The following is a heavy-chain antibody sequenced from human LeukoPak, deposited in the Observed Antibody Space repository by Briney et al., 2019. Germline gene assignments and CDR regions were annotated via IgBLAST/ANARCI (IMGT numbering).Heavy chain of an antibody. Sequence: RSSETLSLTCTVSGGSISSYYWSWIRQPPGKGLEWIGYISTSGSTNYNPSLKSRVSISLDTSKNRFSLNLNFVTAADTAVYYCASPRSGYRYTFDYWGQGALVTVSS. D-gene: IGHD3-22*01. J-gene: IGHJ4*02. V-gene: IGHV4-4*09. CDR2: ISTSGST. CDR3: ASPRSGYRYTFDY. CDR1: GGSISSYY.